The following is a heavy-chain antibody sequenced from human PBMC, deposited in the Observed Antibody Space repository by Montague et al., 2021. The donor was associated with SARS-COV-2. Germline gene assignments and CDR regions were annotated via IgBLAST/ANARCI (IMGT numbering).Heavy chain of an antibody. J-gene: IGHJ4*02. D-gene: IGHD3-9*01. CDR3: ARDVYYDILTGYYNY. CDR2: ISSSSSSYI. Sequence: SLRLSCAASGFTFSSYSMNWVRQAPGKGLEWVSSISSSSSSYIYYADSVKGRFTISRDNAKNSLYLQMNSLRAEDTAVYYCARDVYYDILTGYYNYWGQGTLVTVSS. V-gene: IGHV3-21*01. CDR1: GFTFSSYS.